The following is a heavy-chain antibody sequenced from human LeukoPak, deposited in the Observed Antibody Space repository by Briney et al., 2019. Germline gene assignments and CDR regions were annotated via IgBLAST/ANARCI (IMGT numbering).Heavy chain of an antibody. J-gene: IGHJ4*02. CDR3: AKWSAVATWDVQRLES. D-gene: IGHD5-12*01. CDR1: GFTVSSNY. V-gene: IGHV3-53*01. CDR2: IYSGGST. Sequence: PGGSLRLSCAASGFTVSSNYMSWVRQAPGKGLEWVSVIYSGGSTYYADSVKGRFTISRDNSKNTLYLQMNSLRADDTAVYYCAKWSAVATWDVQRLESWGQGTLVTVSS.